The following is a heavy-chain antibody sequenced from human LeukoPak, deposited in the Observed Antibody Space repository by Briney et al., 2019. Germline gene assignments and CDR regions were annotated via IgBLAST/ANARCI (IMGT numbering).Heavy chain of an antibody. Sequence: SETLSLTCTVSGGSISSSSYYWGWIRQPPGKGLEWIGNIYYSGSTFYNPSLKSRVIISVDTSKNQFSLRLSSVTAADTAVYYCARRDGHYAFDFWGQGTMVTVSS. CDR1: GGSISSSSYY. V-gene: IGHV4-39*01. CDR3: ARRDGHYAFDF. CDR2: IYYSGST. J-gene: IGHJ3*01. D-gene: IGHD5-24*01.